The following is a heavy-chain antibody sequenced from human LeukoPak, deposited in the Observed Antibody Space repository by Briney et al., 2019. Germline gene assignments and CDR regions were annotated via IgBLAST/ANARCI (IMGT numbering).Heavy chain of an antibody. Sequence: GVSLRLSCAASGFTFSSYSMNGVRQSPGKGLEGVSSISSSSSYIYYADSVKGRFTISRDNEQNSLYLQMNSLRVEDTAVYYCASDRVVVPAAVAGLGYWGQGTLVTVSS. CDR2: ISSSSSYI. D-gene: IGHD2-2*01. CDR1: GFTFSSYS. J-gene: IGHJ4*02. CDR3: ASDRVVVPAAVAGLGY. V-gene: IGHV3-21*01.